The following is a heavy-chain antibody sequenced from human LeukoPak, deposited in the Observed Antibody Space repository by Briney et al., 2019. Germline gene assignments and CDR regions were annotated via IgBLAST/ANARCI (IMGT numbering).Heavy chain of an antibody. Sequence: GGSLRLSCATSGFSFSSYAMSWVRQAPGKGLEWVANIKQDGSEKYYVDSVKGRFTISRDNAKNSLYLQMNSLRAEDTAVYYCARGAAMVPFDYWGQGTLVTVSS. CDR3: ARGAAMVPFDY. D-gene: IGHD3-10*01. J-gene: IGHJ4*02. V-gene: IGHV3-7*01. CDR2: IKQDGSEK. CDR1: GFSFSSYA.